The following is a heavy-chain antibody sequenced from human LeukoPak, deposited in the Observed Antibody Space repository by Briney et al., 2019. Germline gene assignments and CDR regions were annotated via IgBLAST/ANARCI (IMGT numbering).Heavy chain of an antibody. CDR3: ARGGSPWGYYFDY. Sequence: SETLSLTCTVSGGSISSYYWSWIRQPPGKGLEWIGYIYYSGSTNYNPSLKSRVTISVDTSKNQFSLKLSSVTAADTAVYYCARGGSPWGYYFDYWGQGTLVTVSS. CDR2: IYYSGST. V-gene: IGHV4-59*12. J-gene: IGHJ4*02. D-gene: IGHD6-6*01. CDR1: GGSISSYY.